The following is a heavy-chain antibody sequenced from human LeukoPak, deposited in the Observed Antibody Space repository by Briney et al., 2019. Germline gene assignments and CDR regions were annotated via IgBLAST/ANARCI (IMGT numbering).Heavy chain of an antibody. CDR2: ISSSGSTI. Sequence: GGSLRLSCAASGFTFSSYEMNWVHQAPGKGLEWVSYISSSGSTIYYADSVKGRFTISRDNAKNSLYLQMNSLRAEDTAVYYCARTYSSSWYKYYFDYWGQGTLVTVSS. CDR3: ARTYSSSWYKYYFDY. J-gene: IGHJ4*02. CDR1: GFTFSSYE. V-gene: IGHV3-48*03. D-gene: IGHD6-13*01.